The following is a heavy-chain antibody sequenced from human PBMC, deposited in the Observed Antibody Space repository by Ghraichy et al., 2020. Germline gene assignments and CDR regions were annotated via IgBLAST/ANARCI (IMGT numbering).Heavy chain of an antibody. CDR2: ISSSSSTI. CDR1: GFTFSSYS. Sequence: GGSLRLSCAASGFTFSSYSMNWVRQAPGKGLEWVSYISSSSSTIYYADSVKGRFTISRDNAKNSLYLQMNSLRDEDTAVYYCARDRDYYDSSGYSPYYYYYMDVWGKGTTVTVSS. J-gene: IGHJ6*03. V-gene: IGHV3-48*02. D-gene: IGHD3-22*01. CDR3: ARDRDYYDSSGYSPYYYYYMDV.